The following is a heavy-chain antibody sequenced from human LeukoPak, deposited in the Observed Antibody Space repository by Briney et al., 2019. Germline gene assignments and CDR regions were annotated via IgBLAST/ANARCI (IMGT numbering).Heavy chain of an antibody. D-gene: IGHD6-13*01. CDR3: ARPVHYRSSWHSFDP. CDR1: GYSFTSYW. J-gene: IGHJ5*02. Sequence: GESLKISCKGSGYSFTSYWIGWVRQMPRKGLGWMGIIYPGDSDTRYSPSFQGQVTISADKSISTAYLQWSSLKASDTDMYYCARPVHYRSSWHSFDPWGQGTLVSVSS. CDR2: IYPGDSDT. V-gene: IGHV5-51*01.